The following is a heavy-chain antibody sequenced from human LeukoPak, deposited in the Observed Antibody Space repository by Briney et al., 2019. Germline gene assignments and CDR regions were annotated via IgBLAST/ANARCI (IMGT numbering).Heavy chain of an antibody. CDR2: IYPGDSDT. D-gene: IGHD3-22*01. Sequence: GESLKISCKGSGYSFTSYWIGWVRQMPGKGLEWMGIIYPGDSDTRYSPSLQGQVTISADKSISTAYLHWSSLKASDTAMYYCASNYDSSGYPDAFDIWGQGTMVTVSS. CDR3: ASNYDSSGYPDAFDI. V-gene: IGHV5-51*01. J-gene: IGHJ3*02. CDR1: GYSFTSYW.